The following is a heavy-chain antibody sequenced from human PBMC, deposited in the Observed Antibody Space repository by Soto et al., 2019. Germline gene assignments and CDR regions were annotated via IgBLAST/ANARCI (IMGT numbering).Heavy chain of an antibody. V-gene: IGHV5-10-1*01. Sequence: GESLKISCKGCGYSFSSYWITWVRQMPGKGLEWMGRIDPSDSYTNYSPSFQGHVTISADKSISTAYLQWSSLKASDTAMYYCARQAIFGVIIIAFDIWGQGTMVTVSS. D-gene: IGHD3-3*01. CDR1: GYSFSSYW. CDR2: IDPSDSYT. J-gene: IGHJ3*02. CDR3: ARQAIFGVIIIAFDI.